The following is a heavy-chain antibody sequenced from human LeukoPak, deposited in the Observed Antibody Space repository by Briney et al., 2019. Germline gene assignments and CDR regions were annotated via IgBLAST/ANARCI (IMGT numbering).Heavy chain of an antibody. D-gene: IGHD3-10*01. J-gene: IGHJ5*02. V-gene: IGHV1-46*01. CDR1: GYTFTSYY. Sequence: ASVKVSCKASGYTFTSYYMHWVRQAPGQGLEWMGIINPSGGSTNYAQKFQGRVTITADESTSTAYMELSSLRSEDTAVYYCARGTVRGVIISWFDPWGQGTLVTVSS. CDR2: INPSGGST. CDR3: ARGTVRGVIISWFDP.